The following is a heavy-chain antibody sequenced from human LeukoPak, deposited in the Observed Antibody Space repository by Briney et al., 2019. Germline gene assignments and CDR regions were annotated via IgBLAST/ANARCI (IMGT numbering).Heavy chain of an antibody. D-gene: IGHD3-22*01. V-gene: IGHV4-59*01. J-gene: IGHJ4*02. CDR3: ARGRAYYDSTGYYF. CDR1: GGSSSGYY. Sequence: SETLSLTCAVYGGSSSGYYWSWIRQPPGKGLEWIGYIYSSGSTNYNPSLKSRVTISIDTSKNQFSLKLNSVTAADTAVYYCARGRAYYDSTGYYFWGQGTLVTVSS. CDR2: IYSSGST.